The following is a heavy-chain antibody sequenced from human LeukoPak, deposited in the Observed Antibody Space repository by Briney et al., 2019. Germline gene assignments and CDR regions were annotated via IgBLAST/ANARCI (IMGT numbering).Heavy chain of an antibody. Sequence: GGSLRLSCSASGFTFSVHYMHWVRQAPGKGLEYVSTISDNGDNTCYADSVKGRFIISRDNSKNTLYLQMNSLRVEDSAVYYCIKDLSGTWSFDYWGQGTLLIVSS. D-gene: IGHD1-26*01. J-gene: IGHJ4*02. CDR2: ISDNGDNT. V-gene: IGHV3-64D*08. CDR3: IKDLSGTWSFDY. CDR1: GFTFSVHY.